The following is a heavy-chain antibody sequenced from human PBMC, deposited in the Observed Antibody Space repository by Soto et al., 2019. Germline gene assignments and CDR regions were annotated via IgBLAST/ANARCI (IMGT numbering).Heavy chain of an antibody. CDR1: GFTFSDYY. CDR3: TRAGGGPRKPTYYFDD. Sequence: GGSLRLSCAASGFTFSDYYMSWIRQAPGKGLEWVSYISSSGSTIYYADSVKGRFTISRDNAKNSLYLQMNSLRAEDTAVYYCTRAGGGPRKPTYYFDDWGQGTLVTVAS. J-gene: IGHJ4*02. V-gene: IGHV3-11*01. CDR2: ISSSGSTI. D-gene: IGHD2-15*01.